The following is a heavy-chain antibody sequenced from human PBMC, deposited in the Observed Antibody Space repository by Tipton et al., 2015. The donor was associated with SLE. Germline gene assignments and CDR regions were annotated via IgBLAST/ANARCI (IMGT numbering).Heavy chain of an antibody. Sequence: SLRLSCAASGFTFSRYWMYWVRQAPGKGLVWVSRINTGGGDTDYADSVKGRFTISRDNAKNTLYLQMNSLRVEDTAVYYCARGVGQPVYYFDYWGQGTVVTVSS. CDR1: GFTFSRYW. V-gene: IGHV3-74*01. D-gene: IGHD1-14*01. J-gene: IGHJ4*02. CDR3: ARGVGQPVYYFDY. CDR2: INTGGGDT.